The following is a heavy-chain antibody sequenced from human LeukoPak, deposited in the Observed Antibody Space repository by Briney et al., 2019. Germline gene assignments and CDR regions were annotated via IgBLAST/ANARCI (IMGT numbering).Heavy chain of an antibody. CDR2: IYYSGST. CDR3: ARAGYGPGD. D-gene: IGHD5-18*01. J-gene: IGHJ4*02. Sequence: SETLSLTCTVSGGSISSYYWSWIRQPPGKGLEWIGYIYYSGSTYYNPSLKSRVTISVDTSKNQFSLKLSSVTAADTAVYYCARAGYGPGDWGQGTLVTVSS. CDR1: GGSISSYY. V-gene: IGHV4-59*12.